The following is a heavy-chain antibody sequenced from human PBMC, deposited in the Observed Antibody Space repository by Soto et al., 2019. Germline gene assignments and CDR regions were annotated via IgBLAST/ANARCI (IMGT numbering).Heavy chain of an antibody. CDR2: IFHTGDT. D-gene: IGHD1-26*01. CDR3: ARDTNSLDS. Sequence: SETLSLTCSVSSHSLSSGFFWGWIRQPPGKGLEGIGSIFHTGDTYYSPSLKSRTTLSVDTAKNQFSLTLTSLTAADTAIYYCARDTNSLDSWGLGTLVTVSS. V-gene: IGHV4-38-2*02. CDR1: SHSLSSGFF. J-gene: IGHJ4*02.